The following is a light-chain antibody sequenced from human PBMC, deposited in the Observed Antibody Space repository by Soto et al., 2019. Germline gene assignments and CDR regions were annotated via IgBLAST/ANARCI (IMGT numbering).Light chain of an antibody. CDR3: SSYTSSSTYV. J-gene: IGLJ1*01. CDR1: SSDVGGYNY. CDR2: EVS. Sequence: QSLLTQPASVSGSPGQSITISCTGTSSDVGGYNYVSWYQQHPGKAPKLMIYEVSNRPSGVSNRFSGSKSGNTASLTISGLQAEDEADYYCSSYTSSSTYVFGTGTKLTV. V-gene: IGLV2-14*01.